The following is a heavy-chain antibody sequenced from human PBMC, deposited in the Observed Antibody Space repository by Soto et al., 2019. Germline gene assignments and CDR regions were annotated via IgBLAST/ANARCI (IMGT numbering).Heavy chain of an antibody. J-gene: IGHJ6*02. CDR2: IIPIFGTA. D-gene: IGHD2-2*01. Sequence: QVQLVQSGAEVKKPGSSVKVSCKASGGTFSSYAISWVRQAPGQGLEWMGGIIPIFGTADYAQKFQGRVTINADESTSTAHMELSSLRSEDTAVYYCARHVPAAGYYYGMDVWGQGTTVTVSS. CDR3: ARHVPAAGYYYGMDV. CDR1: GGTFSSYA. V-gene: IGHV1-69*12.